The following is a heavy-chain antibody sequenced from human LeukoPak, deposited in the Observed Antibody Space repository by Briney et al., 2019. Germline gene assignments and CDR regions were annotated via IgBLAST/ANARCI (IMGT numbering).Heavy chain of an antibody. Sequence: PGGSLRLSCAASGFTFSSYAMSWVRQAPGKGLEWVSAISGSGGSTYYADSVKGRFTISRDNSKNTLYLQMNSLRAEDTAVYYCAKDSPTYSGSPNAFDIWGQGTMVTVSS. CDR1: GFTFSSYA. V-gene: IGHV3-23*01. D-gene: IGHD1-26*01. CDR3: AKDSPTYSGSPNAFDI. J-gene: IGHJ3*02. CDR2: ISGSGGST.